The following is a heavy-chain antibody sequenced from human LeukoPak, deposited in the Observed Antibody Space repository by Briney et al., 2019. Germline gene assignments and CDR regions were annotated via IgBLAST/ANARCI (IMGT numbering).Heavy chain of an antibody. Sequence: ASVKVSCKTSGYTFTNYAMHWVRQAPGQRLEWMGWINAGTGNTKSSQKFQGRVTIARDTSASTAYMELSGLRSEDVAVYYCARGGRIKIFGEVIRTVKDDAFDIWGQGTMVTVSS. CDR2: INAGTGNT. D-gene: IGHD3-3*01. CDR3: ARGGRIKIFGEVIRTVKDDAFDI. V-gene: IGHV1-3*03. CDR1: GYTFTNYA. J-gene: IGHJ3*02.